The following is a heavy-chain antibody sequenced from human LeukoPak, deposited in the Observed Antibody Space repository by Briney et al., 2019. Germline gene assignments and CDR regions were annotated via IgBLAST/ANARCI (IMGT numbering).Heavy chain of an antibody. CDR3: AREHGTVTKVFDY. CDR1: GGSISSYY. J-gene: IGHJ4*02. Sequence: PSETLSLTCTVSGGSISSYYWSWIRQPPGKGLEWIGYIYYSGSTNYNPSLKSRVTISVDTSKNQFSLKLSSVTAADTAVYYCAREHGTVTKVFDYWGQGTLVTVSS. CDR2: IYYSGST. D-gene: IGHD4-17*01. V-gene: IGHV4-59*12.